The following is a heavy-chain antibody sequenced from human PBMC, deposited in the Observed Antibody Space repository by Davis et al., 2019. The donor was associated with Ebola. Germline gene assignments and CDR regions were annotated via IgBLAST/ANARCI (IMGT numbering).Heavy chain of an antibody. J-gene: IGHJ4*02. CDR3: AKNTYCGGDCHFEY. Sequence: SGPTLVKPTQTLTLTCTFSGFSLSTSRVGVGWIRQPPGKALEWLALIYWDDDKRYSPSLKNRLTITKDTSKNQVVLTMTNMDPVDTATYYCAKNTYCGGDCHFEYWGQGTLVTVSS. V-gene: IGHV2-5*02. D-gene: IGHD2-21*01. CDR2: IYWDDDK. CDR1: GFSLSTSRVG.